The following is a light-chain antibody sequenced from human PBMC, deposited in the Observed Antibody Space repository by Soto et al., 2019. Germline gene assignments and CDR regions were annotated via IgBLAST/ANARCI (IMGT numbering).Light chain of an antibody. CDR2: AAS. V-gene: IGKV1-5*01. CDR3: QQYKSYLRT. Sequence: DIQMTQSPSTLSASVGDRVTITCRAGQTISSWLAWYQQKPGKAPKLLIYAASTLESGVSSRFSGRGSGTEFTLTINSLQPEDFATYYCQQYKSYLRTFGQGTKVDIK. J-gene: IGKJ1*01. CDR1: QTISSW.